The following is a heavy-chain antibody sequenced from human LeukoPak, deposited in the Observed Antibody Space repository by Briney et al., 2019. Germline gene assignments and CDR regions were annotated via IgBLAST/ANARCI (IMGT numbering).Heavy chain of an antibody. V-gene: IGHV1-2*02. D-gene: IGHD3-22*01. CDR3: ARETYYYDSSGYIDYFDY. CDR2: INPNSGGT. J-gene: IGHJ4*02. Sequence: GASVKVSCKASGYTFTGYYMHWVRQAPGQGLEWMGWINPNSGGTNYAQKFQGRVTMTRDTSISTAYMELSRLRSDDTAVYYCARETYYYDSSGYIDYFDYWGQGTLVTVSS. CDR1: GYTFTGYY.